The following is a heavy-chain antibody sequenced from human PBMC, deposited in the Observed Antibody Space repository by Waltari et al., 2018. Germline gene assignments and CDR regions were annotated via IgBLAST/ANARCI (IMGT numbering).Heavy chain of an antibody. CDR1: GYTFTDYG. D-gene: IGHD6-13*01. J-gene: IGHJ5*02. Sequence: QVQLVQSGTEVKKPGASVKVTCKASGYTFTDYGISWVRQAPGQGLEWMGWIRPHNGNTKYLQKFQGRVTMTTDTSTRTAYMELRSLRSEDTAVYYCARGRRRGQQRNWFDPWGQGTLVTVSS. CDR2: IRPHNGNT. CDR3: ARGRRRGQQRNWFDP. V-gene: IGHV1-18*01.